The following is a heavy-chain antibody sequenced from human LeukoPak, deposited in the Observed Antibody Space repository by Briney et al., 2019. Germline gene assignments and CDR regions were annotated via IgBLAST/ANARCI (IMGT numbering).Heavy chain of an antibody. CDR2: ISAYNGNT. V-gene: IGHV1-18*01. CDR1: GYTFTSYG. CDR3: ARDAYDILTGYPANFDY. D-gene: IGHD3-9*01. J-gene: IGHJ4*02. Sequence: GASVKASCKASGYTFTSYGISWVRQAPGQGLEWMGWISAYNGNTNYAQKLQGRVTMTTDTSTSTAYMELRSLRSDDTAVYYCARDAYDILTGYPANFDYWGQGTLVTVSS.